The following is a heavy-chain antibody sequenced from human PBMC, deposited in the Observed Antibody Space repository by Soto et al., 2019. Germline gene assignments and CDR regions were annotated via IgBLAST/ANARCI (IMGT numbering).Heavy chain of an antibody. J-gene: IGHJ3*02. Sequence: GGSLRLSCAASGFTFSSYSMNWVRQAPGKGLEWVSYISSSSSTIYYADSVKGRFTISRDNAKNSLYLQMNSLRAEDTAVYYCARDLDEDIVVVPAAYLGDAFDIWGQGTMV. CDR1: GFTFSSYS. D-gene: IGHD2-2*01. CDR3: ARDLDEDIVVVPAAYLGDAFDI. CDR2: ISSSSSTI. V-gene: IGHV3-48*01.